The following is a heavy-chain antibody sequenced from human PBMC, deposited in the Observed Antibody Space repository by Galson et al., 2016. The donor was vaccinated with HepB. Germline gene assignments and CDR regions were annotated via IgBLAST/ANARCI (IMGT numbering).Heavy chain of an antibody. CDR3: ARARKPSYYYYGMDV. D-gene: IGHD1-14*01. Sequence: SETLSLTCAVSGGSIGSTNWWNWVRQPPGKGLEWIGEIYVSGSTNYNPSLKSRVTISIDEYKSQFSLKLSSVTAADTAVYYCARARKPSYYYYGMDVWGQGTRSPSL. CDR1: GGSIGSTNW. J-gene: IGHJ6*02. CDR2: IYVSGST. V-gene: IGHV4-4*02.